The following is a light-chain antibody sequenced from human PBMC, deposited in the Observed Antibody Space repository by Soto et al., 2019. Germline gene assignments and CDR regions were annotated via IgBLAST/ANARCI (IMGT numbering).Light chain of an antibody. CDR2: RNN. CDR1: SSNIGSNY. CDR3: AAWDDSLSVL. V-gene: IGLV1-47*01. Sequence: QSVLTQPPSASGTPGQRVTISCSGSSSNIGSNYVYWYQQFPGTAPKLLIYRNNQRPSGVPDRFSGSKSGTSASLAISGLRSEDEAAYYCAAWDDSLSVLFGGGTKLTVL. J-gene: IGLJ2*01.